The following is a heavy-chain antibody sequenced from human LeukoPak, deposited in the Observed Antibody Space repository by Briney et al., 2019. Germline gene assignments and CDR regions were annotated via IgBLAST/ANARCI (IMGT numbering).Heavy chain of an antibody. CDR3: AKEKSRYGDYWGLDY. CDR1: GFTLSSYA. Sequence: GGSLRLSCAASGFTLSSYAMSWVRQAPGKGLEWVSAISGSGGSTYYADSVKGRFTISRDNAKNSLYLQMNSLRAEDTALYYCAKEKSRYGDYWGLDYWGQGTLVTVSS. CDR2: ISGSGGST. V-gene: IGHV3-23*01. J-gene: IGHJ4*02. D-gene: IGHD4-17*01.